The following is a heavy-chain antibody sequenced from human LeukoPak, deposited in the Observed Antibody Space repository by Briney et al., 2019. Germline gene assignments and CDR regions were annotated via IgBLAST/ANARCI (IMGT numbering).Heavy chain of an antibody. CDR1: GFTFGGYA. Sequence: GGSLRLSCTASGFTFGGYAMSWFRQAPGKGLEWVGFIRSKAYGGTTEYAASVKGRFTISRDDSKSIAYLQMNSLKTEDTAVYYCTRDPDGYNSGFDYWGQGTLVTVSS. CDR3: TRDPDGYNSGFDY. D-gene: IGHD5-24*01. J-gene: IGHJ4*02. V-gene: IGHV3-49*03. CDR2: IRSKAYGGTT.